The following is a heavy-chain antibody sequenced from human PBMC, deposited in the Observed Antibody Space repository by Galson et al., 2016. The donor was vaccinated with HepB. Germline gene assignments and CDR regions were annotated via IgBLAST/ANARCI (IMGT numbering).Heavy chain of an antibody. CDR1: GFTFSNWW. J-gene: IGHJ6*02. V-gene: IGHV3-7*01. Sequence: SLRLSCAASGFTFSNWWSWVRQPPGKRLEGWTNRKENESDQKYVDSARGRITISRNNAKNSMYQQKNSLRIEDTAIYYCARRVSTPTVGGWGDHMDVWGQGTPVIVSS. CDR2: RKENESDQ. CDR3: ARRVSTPTVGGWGDHMDV. D-gene: IGHD6-19*01.